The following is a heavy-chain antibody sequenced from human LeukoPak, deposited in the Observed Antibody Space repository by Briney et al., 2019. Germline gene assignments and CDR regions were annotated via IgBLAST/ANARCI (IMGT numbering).Heavy chain of an antibody. CDR3: ARSTGTTSHYYYYMDV. Sequence: PGRTLRLFCAASGLTYSSYAMHWVRQAPGKGLEYVSAITSNGGSTYYANSVKGRFTISRDNSKNTLYLQMGSLRAEDMAVYYCARSTGTTSHYYYYMDVWGKGTTVTISS. CDR2: ITSNGGST. J-gene: IGHJ6*03. V-gene: IGHV3-64*01. D-gene: IGHD1-1*01. CDR1: GLTYSSYA.